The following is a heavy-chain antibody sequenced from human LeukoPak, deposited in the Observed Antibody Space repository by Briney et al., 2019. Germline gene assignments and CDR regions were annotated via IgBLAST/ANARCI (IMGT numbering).Heavy chain of an antibody. D-gene: IGHD5-18*01. J-gene: IGHJ4*02. CDR1: GLTFSSYW. CDR2: IKQDGSEK. V-gene: IGHV3-7*03. Sequence: GGSLRLSCAASGLTFSSYWMSWVRQAPGKGLEWVANIKQDGSEKYYVDSVKGRFTISRDNAKNSLYLQMNSLRAEDTAVYYCAVARFGSWIQFDYWGQGTLVTVSS. CDR3: AVARFGSWIQFDY.